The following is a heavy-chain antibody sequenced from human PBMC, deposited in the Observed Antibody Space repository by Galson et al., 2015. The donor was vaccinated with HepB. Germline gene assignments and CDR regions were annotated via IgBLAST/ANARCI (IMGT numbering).Heavy chain of an antibody. CDR1: GYTLTELS. V-gene: IGHV1-24*01. D-gene: IGHD4-17*01. J-gene: IGHJ4*02. CDR3: ATGPRFNDYGDYGPDG. Sequence: SVKVSCKVSGYTLTELSMHWVRQAPGKGLEWMGGFDPEDGETIYAQKFQGRVTMTEDTSTDTAYMELSSLRSEDTAVYYCATGPRFNDYGDYGPDGWGQGTLVTVSS. CDR2: FDPEDGET.